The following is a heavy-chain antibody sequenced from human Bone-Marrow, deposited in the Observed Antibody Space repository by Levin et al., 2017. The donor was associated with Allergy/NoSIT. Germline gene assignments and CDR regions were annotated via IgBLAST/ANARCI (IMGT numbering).Heavy chain of an antibody. J-gene: IGHJ3*02. CDR1: GFTFSSYR. Sequence: SCAASGFTFSSYRMNWVRQAPGKGLEWVSSISSSSSYIYYADSVKGRFTISRDNAKNSLYLQMNSLRAEDTAVYYCARAYYDSSGYYGQGRALDAFDIWGQGTMVTVSS. CDR3: ARAYYDSSGYYGQGRALDAFDI. D-gene: IGHD3-22*01. CDR2: ISSSSSYI. V-gene: IGHV3-21*01.